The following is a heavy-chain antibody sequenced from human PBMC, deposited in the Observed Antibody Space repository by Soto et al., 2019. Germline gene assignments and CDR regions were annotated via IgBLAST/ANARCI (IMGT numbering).Heavy chain of an antibody. J-gene: IGHJ4*02. CDR2: INHSGST. CDR3: ARGKAIVAGTKEYYFDY. CDR1: GGSFSGYY. V-gene: IGHV4-34*01. D-gene: IGHD1-7*01. Sequence: QVQLQQWGAGLLKPSETLSLTCAVYGGSFSGYYWSWIRQPPGKGLEWIGEINHSGSTNYNPSLKIRITISVDTSKNQFSLKLRSVTAADTAVYYCARGKAIVAGTKEYYFDYWGQGTLVTVSS.